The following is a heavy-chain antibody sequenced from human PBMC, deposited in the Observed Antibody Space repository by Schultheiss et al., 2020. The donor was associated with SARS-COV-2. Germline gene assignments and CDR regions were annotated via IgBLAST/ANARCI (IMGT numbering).Heavy chain of an antibody. Sequence: SVKVSCKASGGTFSSYAISWVRQAPGQGLEWMGGIIPIFGTANYAQKFQGRVTMTTDTSTNTAYMELRSLRSDDTAVYYCARGATTNYGDGMDVWGQGTTVTVSS. CDR3: ARGATTNYGDGMDV. D-gene: IGHD1-7*01. CDR2: IIPIFGTA. CDR1: GGTFSSYA. V-gene: IGHV1-69*05. J-gene: IGHJ6*02.